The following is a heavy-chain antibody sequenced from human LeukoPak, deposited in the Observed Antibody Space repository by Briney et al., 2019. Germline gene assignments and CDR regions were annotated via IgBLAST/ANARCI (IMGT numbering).Heavy chain of an antibody. V-gene: IGHV3-33*01. CDR3: AREVAYSSFFEAFET. CDR1: GFTFRSYG. Sequence: PGRSLRLSCAASGFTFRSYGMHWVRQAPGKGLEWVAVIWYDGSNKYYTDSVKGRFTISRDNSKNTLYLQMNSLRAEDTAVYYCAREVAYSSFFEAFETWGQGTMVTVSS. D-gene: IGHD6-6*01. J-gene: IGHJ3*02. CDR2: IWYDGSNK.